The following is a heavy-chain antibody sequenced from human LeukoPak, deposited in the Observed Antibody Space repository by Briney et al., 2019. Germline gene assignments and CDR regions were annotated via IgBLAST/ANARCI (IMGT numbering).Heavy chain of an antibody. Sequence: SETLSLTCTVSGGSISSYYWSWIRQPAGEGLEWIGRIFGSGSTNYNPSLKSRLTMSVDTSKNQFSLKLTSVTAADTAVYYCARGSGSYPPLDYWGQGTLVTAFS. CDR1: GGSISSYY. D-gene: IGHD3-10*01. CDR3: ARGSGSYPPLDY. J-gene: IGHJ4*02. CDR2: IFGSGST. V-gene: IGHV4-4*07.